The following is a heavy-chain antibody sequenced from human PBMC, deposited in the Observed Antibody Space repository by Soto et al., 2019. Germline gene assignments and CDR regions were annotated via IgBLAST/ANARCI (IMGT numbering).Heavy chain of an antibody. CDR1: GGSVSSGSYY. D-gene: IGHD6-6*01. CDR2: IYYSGST. CDR3: ARDPRWFDP. Sequence: PSETLSLTCTVSGGSVSSGSYYWSWIRQPPGKGLEWIGYIYYSGSTNYNPSLKSRVTISVDTSKNQFSLKLSSVTAADTAVYYCARDPRWFDPWGQGTLVTVSS. V-gene: IGHV4-61*01. J-gene: IGHJ5*02.